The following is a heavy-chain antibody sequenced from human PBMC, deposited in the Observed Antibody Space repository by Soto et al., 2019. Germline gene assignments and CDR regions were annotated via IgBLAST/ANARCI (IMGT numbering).Heavy chain of an antibody. D-gene: IGHD2-21*01. V-gene: IGHV4-30-2*01. CDR1: GGSISSGAYS. Sequence: QQQLQESGSGLVKPSETLSLTCAVSGGSISSGAYSWSWIRQPPGKGLEWIAYIYQSGSTYYNPSLKPRLTILVDRSKNQFSLKLTSVTAADTAVYYCARANPGLNCLDVWGQGTMVPVSS. CDR2: IYQSGST. CDR3: ARANPGLNCLDV. J-gene: IGHJ3*01.